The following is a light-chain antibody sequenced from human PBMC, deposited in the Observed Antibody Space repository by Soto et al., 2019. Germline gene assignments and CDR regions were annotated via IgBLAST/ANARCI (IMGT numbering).Light chain of an antibody. J-gene: IGKJ5*01. V-gene: IGKV3-20*01. Sequence: EIVMTQSPGTLSLSPGERATLSCRASQSVGSTYLAWYQQKPGQAPRLLIFGASSRATGIPDRFSGSGSGTDFTLTISRLEPEDFGVYYCQQLNSYPITFGQGTRLEIK. CDR3: QQLNSYPIT. CDR1: QSVGSTY. CDR2: GAS.